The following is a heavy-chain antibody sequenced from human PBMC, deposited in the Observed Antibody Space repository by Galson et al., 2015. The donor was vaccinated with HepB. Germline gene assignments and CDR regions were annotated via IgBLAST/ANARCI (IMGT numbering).Heavy chain of an antibody. CDR2: IAYDGSNQ. CDR3: AKLESSGATHYSDY. V-gene: IGHV3-30*18. D-gene: IGHD2-15*01. Sequence: SLRLSCAVSGFTFNTYGMHWVRQAPGKGLEWVAVIAYDGSNQFYADSVKGRFTISRDNSKNTLFLQMNDLRPEDSAVYYCAKLESSGATHYSDYWGQGTLVTVSS. CDR1: GFTFNTYG. J-gene: IGHJ4*02.